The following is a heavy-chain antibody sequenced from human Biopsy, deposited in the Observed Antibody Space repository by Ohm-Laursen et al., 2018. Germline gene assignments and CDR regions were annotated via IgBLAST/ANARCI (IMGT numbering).Heavy chain of an antibody. Sequence: SETLSLTCTVSGGSISSGGSYWSWIRQRPGKGLEWIGHISHTGYTSYKSSLKSRVTTSLDTSRKHFSLRLTSLAAADTAVYYCARGSNEYGGLYFPHWGQGTLVTVSS. J-gene: IGHJ1*01. D-gene: IGHD4-23*01. CDR1: GGSISSGGSY. V-gene: IGHV4-61*03. CDR2: ISHTGYT. CDR3: ARGSNEYGGLYFPH.